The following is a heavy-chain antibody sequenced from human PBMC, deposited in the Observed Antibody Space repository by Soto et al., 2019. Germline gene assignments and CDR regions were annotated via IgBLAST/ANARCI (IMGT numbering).Heavy chain of an antibody. CDR3: ARDLVTMIVAN. Sequence: GGSLRLSCAASGFTFSSYGMHWVRQAPGKGLEWVAVIWYDGSNKYYADSVKGRFTISRDNSKNTLYLQMNSLRAEDTAVYYCARDLVTMIVANWGQGTLVTVSS. CDR1: GFTFSSYG. CDR2: IWYDGSNK. D-gene: IGHD3-22*01. V-gene: IGHV3-33*01. J-gene: IGHJ4*02.